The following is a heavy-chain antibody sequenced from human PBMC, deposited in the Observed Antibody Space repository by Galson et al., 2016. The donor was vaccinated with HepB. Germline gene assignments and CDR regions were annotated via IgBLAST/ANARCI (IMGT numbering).Heavy chain of an antibody. CDR1: GFTFANYG. V-gene: IGHV3-30*18. D-gene: IGHD6-19*01. J-gene: IGHJ4*02. CDR2: ISNDGSKQ. Sequence: SLRLSCAASGFTFANYGMHWVRQAPGKGLEWLAIISNDGSKQYYGDSMRGRITISRDNSNNTLFLEMNSLRRDDTAIYFCAKDGQWLVRRSFDYWGQGALVTVAS. CDR3: AKDGQWLVRRSFDY.